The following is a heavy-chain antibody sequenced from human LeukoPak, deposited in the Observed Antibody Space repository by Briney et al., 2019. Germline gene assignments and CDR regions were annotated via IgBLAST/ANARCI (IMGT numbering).Heavy chain of an antibody. V-gene: IGHV3-7*01. CDR3: ARSRTAYYNVYADF. D-gene: IGHD1-26*01. J-gene: IGHJ4*02. Sequence: GGSLRLSCVASGFTFSSYWMSWFRQAPGKGLEWVANIKEGGSEKYYADYVKGRFTISRDNAKNSLSLQMSSLRDEDTAVFYCARSRTAYYNVYADFWGQGTLVTVSS. CDR1: GFTFSSYW. CDR2: IKEGGSEK.